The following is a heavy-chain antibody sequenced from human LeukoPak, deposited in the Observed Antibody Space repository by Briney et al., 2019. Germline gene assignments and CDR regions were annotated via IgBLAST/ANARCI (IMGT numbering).Heavy chain of an antibody. CDR2: ISYSGST. D-gene: IGHD2-21*02. CDR3: ARVKGVVTAILDY. CDR1: GGSISSGSFY. Sequence: SETLSLTCTVSGGSISSGSFYWGWIRQPPGKGLEWIGSISYSGSTYYNPSLKSRVTISVDTSKNQFSLKLSSVTAADTAVYYCARVKGVVTAILDYRGQGTLVTVSS. V-gene: IGHV4-39*01. J-gene: IGHJ4*02.